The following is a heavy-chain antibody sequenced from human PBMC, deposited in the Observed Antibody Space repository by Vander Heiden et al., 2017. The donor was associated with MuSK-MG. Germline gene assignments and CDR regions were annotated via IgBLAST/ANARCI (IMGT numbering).Heavy chain of an antibody. D-gene: IGHD2-15*01. J-gene: IGHJ5*02. CDR3: ARDSSTLVMGWFDP. Sequence: QVQLVQSGAEVKKPGASVKVSCKASGYTFTSYGISWVRQAPGQGLGWMGWIRADNGDTSYAQKLQGRVTMTTDTSTSTAYMELRSLGSDDTAVYYCARDSSTLVMGWFDPWGQGTLVTVSS. V-gene: IGHV1-18*01. CDR1: GYTFTSYG. CDR2: IRADNGDT.